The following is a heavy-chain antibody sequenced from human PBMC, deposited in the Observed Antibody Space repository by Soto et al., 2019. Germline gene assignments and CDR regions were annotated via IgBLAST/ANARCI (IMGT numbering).Heavy chain of an antibody. CDR2: ISARDGST. D-gene: IGHD6-19*01. V-gene: IGHV3-23*01. J-gene: IGHJ4*02. Sequence: EVQLLESGGGLVQPGGSLRLSCAASGFTFSSYAMSWVRPAPGKGLEWVSAISARDGSTNYADSVKGRFTISRDNSNNSLCLQMNSLRAEDTAVYYCALDFLRGFAVAGYDYWGQGTLVTVSS. CDR1: GFTFSSYA. CDR3: ALDFLRGFAVAGYDY.